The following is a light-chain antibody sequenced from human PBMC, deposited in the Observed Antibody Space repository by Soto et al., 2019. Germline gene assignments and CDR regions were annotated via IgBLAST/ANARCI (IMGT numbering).Light chain of an antibody. V-gene: IGKV1-17*03. CDR3: LQYSGYVPA. Sequence: DIQMTQSPSVMSASVGDRVTITCRASQGINSYLAWVQQKPGKIPKRLIYAASDLESGVPSRFSGSGFGTEFTLTISSLQSEYFATYYCLQYSGYVPAFGGGTKV. J-gene: IGKJ4*01. CDR1: QGINSY. CDR2: AAS.